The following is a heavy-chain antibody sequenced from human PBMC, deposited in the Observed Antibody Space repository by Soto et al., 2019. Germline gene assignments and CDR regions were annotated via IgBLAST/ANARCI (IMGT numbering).Heavy chain of an antibody. V-gene: IGHV5-51*01. CDR1: GYSFTSYW. D-gene: IGHD3-10*01. J-gene: IGHJ4*02. CDR2: IYPGDSDT. Sequence: GESLKISCKGSGYSFTSYWIGWVRQMPGKGLEWMGIIYPGDSDTRYSPSFQGQVTISVDMSKNQFSLKLSSVTAADTAVYYCARDRRSGRYYGSNFDYWGQGTLVTVSS. CDR3: ARDRRSGRYYGSNFDY.